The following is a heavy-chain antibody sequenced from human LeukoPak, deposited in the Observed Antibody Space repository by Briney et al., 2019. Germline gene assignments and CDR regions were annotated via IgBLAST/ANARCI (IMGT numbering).Heavy chain of an antibody. D-gene: IGHD6-13*01. V-gene: IGHV5-51*01. Sequence: GESLKISCKGSGYSFTSYWIGWVRQMPGKGLGWMGIIYPGDSDTRYSPSFQGQVTISADKSISTAYLQWSSLKASDTAMYYCARHGLVTAAGTRSDYGMDVWGQGTTVTVSS. CDR1: GYSFTSYW. J-gene: IGHJ6*02. CDR2: IYPGDSDT. CDR3: ARHGLVTAAGTRSDYGMDV.